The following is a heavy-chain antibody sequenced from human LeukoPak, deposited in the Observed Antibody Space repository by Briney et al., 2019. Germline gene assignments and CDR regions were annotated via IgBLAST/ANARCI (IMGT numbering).Heavy chain of an antibody. V-gene: IGHV3-23*01. D-gene: IGHD4-17*01. CDR3: ARERHGDYGDY. Sequence: GGSLRLSCAASGFTFSSYAMSWVRQAPGKGLEWVSAISGSGGSTYYADSVKGRFTISRDNAKNSLYLQMNSLRAEDTAVYYCARERHGDYGDYWGQGTLVTVSS. J-gene: IGHJ4*02. CDR1: GFTFSSYA. CDR2: ISGSGGST.